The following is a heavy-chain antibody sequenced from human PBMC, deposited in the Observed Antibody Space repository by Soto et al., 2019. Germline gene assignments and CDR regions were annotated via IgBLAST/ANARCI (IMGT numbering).Heavy chain of an antibody. V-gene: IGHV3-33*01. CDR2: IWYDSSHT. J-gene: IGHJ4*02. CDR3: TREENAEGGASKYLDY. D-gene: IGHD1-26*01. CDR1: GFTFRNYG. Sequence: GSLRLSCAASGFTFRNYGMHWVRQAPGRGFEWVATIWYDSSHTYYRDSVKGRFTISRDNSKNTLYIQMNSLRVEDTAVYYCTREENAEGGASKYLDYWGQGIPVTVAS.